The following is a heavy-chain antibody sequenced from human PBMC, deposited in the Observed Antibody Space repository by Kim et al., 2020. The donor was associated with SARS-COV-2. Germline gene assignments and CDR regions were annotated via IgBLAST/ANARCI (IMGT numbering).Heavy chain of an antibody. Sequence: GGSLRLSCAASGFTFNRYPMSWVRQAPGKGLEWVAGISGSGGSTYYVDSVKGRFTISRDNSKDILYLQMNSLGAEDTAGYYCAKDRFYGGNPRDNAFDV. CDR3: AKDRFYGGNPRDNAFDV. CDR2: ISGSGGST. D-gene: IGHD4-17*01. J-gene: IGHJ3*01. V-gene: IGHV3-23*01. CDR1: GFTFNRYP.